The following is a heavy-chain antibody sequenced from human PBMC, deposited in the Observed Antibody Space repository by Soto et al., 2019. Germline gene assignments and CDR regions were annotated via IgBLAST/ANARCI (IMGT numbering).Heavy chain of an antibody. D-gene: IGHD1-26*01. J-gene: IGHJ3*02. Sequence: ASVKVSCKASGYTFTSYARHWVRQAPGQRLEWMGWINAGNGNTKYSQKFQGRVTITRDTSASTAYMELNSLRDDDTAVYYCARDVSGTYYYAFDIWGQGTMVTVSS. CDR3: ARDVSGTYYYAFDI. V-gene: IGHV1-3*01. CDR1: GYTFTSYA. CDR2: INAGNGNT.